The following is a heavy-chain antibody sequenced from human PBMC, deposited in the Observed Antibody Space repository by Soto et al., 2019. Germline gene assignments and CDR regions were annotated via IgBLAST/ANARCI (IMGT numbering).Heavy chain of an antibody. D-gene: IGHD4-17*01. V-gene: IGHV4-39*01. Sequence: QLLLQESGPGLVKPSETLSLTCAVSGASISESSHYWAWIRQPPGQGLEWIASIYYTGRTYYNPPLRRRLTISIDTSRDQFSLNLSSVTAAEMAVYYCERHLGNYGDWAFDCCGQGTLVPVSS. CDR1: GASISESSHY. J-gene: IGHJ4*02. CDR3: ERHLGNYGDWAFDC. CDR2: IYYTGRT.